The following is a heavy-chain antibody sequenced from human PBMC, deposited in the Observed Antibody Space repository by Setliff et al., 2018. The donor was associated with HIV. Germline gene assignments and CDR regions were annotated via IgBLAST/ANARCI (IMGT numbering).Heavy chain of an antibody. J-gene: IGHJ6*03. V-gene: IGHV4-59*11. D-gene: IGHD3-10*01. CDR1: GASISGHY. Sequence: KTSETLSLTCTVSGASISGHYWTWIRQPPGKGLEWIGYVYYNGITNYNPSLKSRVTISLDTSNSQFSLKLSSLTAAATAVYYCARVSYYGSFYYNYYMDVWGKGTTVTVSS. CDR2: VYYNGIT. CDR3: ARVSYYGSFYYNYYMDV.